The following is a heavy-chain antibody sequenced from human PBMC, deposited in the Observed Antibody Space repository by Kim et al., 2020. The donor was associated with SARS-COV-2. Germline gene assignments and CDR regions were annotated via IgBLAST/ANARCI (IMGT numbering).Heavy chain of an antibody. CDR2: IYYSGST. CDR1: GGSISSSSYY. Sequence: SETLSLTCTVSGGSISSSSYYWGWIRQPPGKGLEWIGSIYYSGSTYYNPSLKSRVTISVDTSKNQFSLKLSSVTAADTAVYYCARLPPGLWFGESTWGQGTLVTVSS. CDR3: ARLPPGLWFGEST. J-gene: IGHJ5*02. V-gene: IGHV4-39*01. D-gene: IGHD3-10*01.